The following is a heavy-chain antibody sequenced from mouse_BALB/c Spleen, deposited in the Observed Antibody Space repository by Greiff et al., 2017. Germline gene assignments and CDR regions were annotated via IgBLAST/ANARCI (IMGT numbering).Heavy chain of an antibody. J-gene: IGHJ1*01. CDR2: IDPANGNT. V-gene: IGHV14-3*02. CDR1: GFNIKDTY. CDR3: AITTVVNWYFDV. Sequence: VQLQQSGAELVKPGASVKLSCTASGFNIKDTYMHWVKQRPEQGLEWIGRIDPANGNTKYDPKFQGKATITADTSSNTAYLQLSSLTSEDTAVYYCAITTVVNWYFDVWGAGTTVTVSS. D-gene: IGHD1-1*01.